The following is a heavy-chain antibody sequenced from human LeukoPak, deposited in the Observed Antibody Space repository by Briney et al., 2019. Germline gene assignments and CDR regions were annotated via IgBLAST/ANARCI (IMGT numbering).Heavy chain of an antibody. V-gene: IGHV3-23*01. D-gene: IGHD5-18*01. CDR3: AKMMGYSYGPYDY. CDR1: GFTFSSYA. Sequence: GGSLRLSCAASGFTFSSYAMSWVRQAPGKGLEWVSAISGSGGSTYYADAVKGRFTISRDNSKNTLYLQMNSLRAEDTAVYYCAKMMGYSYGPYDYWGQGTLVTVSS. CDR2: ISGSGGST. J-gene: IGHJ4*02.